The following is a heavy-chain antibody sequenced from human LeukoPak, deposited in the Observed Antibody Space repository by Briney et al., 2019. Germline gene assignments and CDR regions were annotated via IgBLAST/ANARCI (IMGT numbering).Heavy chain of an antibody. CDR2: ISGSGGST. J-gene: IGHJ4*02. V-gene: IGHV3-23*01. D-gene: IGHD5-18*01. CDR1: GFTFSSYA. Sequence: PGGSLRLSCAASGFTFSSYAMSWVRPAPGKGPEWVSAISGSGGSTYYADSVKGRFTTSRDNSKNTPYLQMNSLRAEDTAVYYCAKETKKGKTWIQLWTYFDYWGQGTLVTVSS. CDR3: AKETKKGKTWIQLWTYFDY.